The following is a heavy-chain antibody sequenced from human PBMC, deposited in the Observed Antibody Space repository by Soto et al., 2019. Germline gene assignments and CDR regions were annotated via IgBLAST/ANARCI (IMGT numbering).Heavy chain of an antibody. D-gene: IGHD4-4*01. Sequence: ASVKVSCKAFGYTITIDYMNWLRQAPGQGLEWMGIINPSGGSTSYAQKFQGRVTMTGDTSTSTVYMELSSLRSDDTAVYYCARSVTADYWGQGTLVTVSS. CDR3: ARSVTADY. V-gene: IGHV1-46*03. CDR1: GYTITIDY. CDR2: INPSGGST. J-gene: IGHJ4*02.